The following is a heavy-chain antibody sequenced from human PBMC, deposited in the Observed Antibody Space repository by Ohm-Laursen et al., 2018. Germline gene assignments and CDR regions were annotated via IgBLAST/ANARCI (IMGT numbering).Heavy chain of an antibody. Sequence: SLRLSCAASGFTFSSYGMHWVRQAPGKGLEWVAVISYDGSNKYYADSVKGRFTISRDNSKNTLYLQMNSLRAEDTAVYYCAKDGQWLVYFDYWGQGTLVTVSS. J-gene: IGHJ4*02. V-gene: IGHV3-30*18. CDR1: GFTFSSYG. CDR3: AKDGQWLVYFDY. D-gene: IGHD6-19*01. CDR2: ISYDGSNK.